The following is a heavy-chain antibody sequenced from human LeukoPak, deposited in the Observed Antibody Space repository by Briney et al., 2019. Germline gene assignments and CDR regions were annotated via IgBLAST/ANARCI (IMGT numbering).Heavy chain of an antibody. CDR2: IKGDESAR. V-gene: IGHV3-7*01. D-gene: IGHD1-26*01. Sequence: PGGSLRLSCAASGFTFSTYWMAWVRQAPGKGLEWVANIKGDESARHQADSVEGRFIISRDNTQNSVYLQMNSLRGEDTAIYYCARDVVGSLDYWGQGTLVTVSS. CDR3: ARDVVGSLDY. CDR1: GFTFSTYW. J-gene: IGHJ4*02.